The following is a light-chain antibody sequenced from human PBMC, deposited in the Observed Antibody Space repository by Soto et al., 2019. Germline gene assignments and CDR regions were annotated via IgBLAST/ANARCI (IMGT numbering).Light chain of an antibody. J-gene: IGKJ4*01. CDR1: QSVSSY. Sequence: EIVLTQSPATLSLSPGERATLSCRASQSVSSYLAWYQQQPGQAPRLLIYDASNRATGIQGRFSGSGSGTDFSLTISRREPEDFACYYCQQRSNFFTFGGGTKVEIK. CDR2: DAS. V-gene: IGKV3-11*01. CDR3: QQRSNFFT.